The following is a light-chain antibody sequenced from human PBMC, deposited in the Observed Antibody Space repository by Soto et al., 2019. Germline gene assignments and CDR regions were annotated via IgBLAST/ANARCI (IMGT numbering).Light chain of an antibody. CDR1: SSDVGGYNY. CDR2: DVS. CDR3: CSYAGSYTWV. J-gene: IGLJ3*02. V-gene: IGLV2-11*01. Sequence: QSALTQPRSVSGSPGQSVTISCTGTSSDVGGYNYVSWYQLHPGTAPKLMIYDVSNRPSGVPDRFSGSKSGNTASLTISGLQAEDEADYYCCSYAGSYTWVFGGGTKLTVL.